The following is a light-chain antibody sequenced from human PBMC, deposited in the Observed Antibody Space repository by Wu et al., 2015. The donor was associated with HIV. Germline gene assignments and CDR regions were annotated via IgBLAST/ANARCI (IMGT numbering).Light chain of an antibody. J-gene: IGKJ2*01. CDR3: QQYNSYPPT. Sequence: DIQMTQSPSTLSASVGDRVTITCRASQSISSWLAWYQQKPGKAPKLLIYKASSLESGVPSRFSGSGSGTEFTLTISSLQPDDFATYYCQQYNSYPPTFGPGDQAGDQT. V-gene: IGKV1-5*03. CDR2: KAS. CDR1: QSISSW.